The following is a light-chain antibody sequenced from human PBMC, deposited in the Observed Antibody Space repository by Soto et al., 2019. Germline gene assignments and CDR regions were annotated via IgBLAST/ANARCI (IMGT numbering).Light chain of an antibody. CDR2: AAS. CDR3: QQSYSTPIT. Sequence: DIQMTQSPSSLSASVGDRVTITCRASQSISSYLNWYQQKPGKAPKLLIYAASSLQSEVPSRFSGSGSETDFTLTISSLQPEDFATYYCQQSYSTPITVGQGTRLEIK. V-gene: IGKV1-39*01. CDR1: QSISSY. J-gene: IGKJ5*01.